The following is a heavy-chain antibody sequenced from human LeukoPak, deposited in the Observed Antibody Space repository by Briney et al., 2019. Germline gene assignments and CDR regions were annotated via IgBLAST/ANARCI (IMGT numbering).Heavy chain of an antibody. CDR3: ARDTSVYCYDSSGGSFDY. J-gene: IGHJ4*02. D-gene: IGHD3-22*01. V-gene: IGHV3-30-3*01. CDR2: ISYDGSNK. Sequence: GGSLRLSCAASGFTFSSYAMHWVRQAPGKGLEWVAFISYDGSNKYYADSVKGRFTISRDNSKNTLYLQMNSLRAEDTAVYYCARDTSVYCYDSSGGSFDYWGQGTLVTVSS. CDR1: GFTFSSYA.